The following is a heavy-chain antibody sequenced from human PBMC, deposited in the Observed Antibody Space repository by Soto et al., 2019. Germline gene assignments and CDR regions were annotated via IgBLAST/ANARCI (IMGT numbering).Heavy chain of an antibody. D-gene: IGHD6-6*01. CDR2: ISGSDDST. V-gene: IGHV3-23*01. Sequence: EVQLLESGGGLVQPGESLRLSCAASGFTFSSYAMSWVRQAPGKGLGWVSVISGSDDSTYYADSVKGRFTISRDNSKNTLYLQMNSLRAEDTAVYSCAKRSSSSTFDYWGQGTLVTVSS. J-gene: IGHJ4*02. CDR1: GFTFSSYA. CDR3: AKRSSSSTFDY.